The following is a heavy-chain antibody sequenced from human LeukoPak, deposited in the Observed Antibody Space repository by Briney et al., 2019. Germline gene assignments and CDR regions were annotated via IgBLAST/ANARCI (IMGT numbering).Heavy chain of an antibody. CDR1: GFTFSSYA. D-gene: IGHD1-20*01. V-gene: IGHV3-30-3*01. CDR3: AREPYNWNSAGYFDY. Sequence: GGSLRLSCAASGFTFSSYAMPWVRQAPGKGLEWVAVISYDGSNKYYADSVKGRFTISRDNSKNTLYLQMNSLRAEDTAVYCCAREPYNWNSAGYFDYWGQGTLVTVSS. CDR2: ISYDGSNK. J-gene: IGHJ4*02.